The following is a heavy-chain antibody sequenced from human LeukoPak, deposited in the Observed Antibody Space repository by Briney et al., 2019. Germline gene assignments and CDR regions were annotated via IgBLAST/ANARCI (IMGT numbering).Heavy chain of an antibody. CDR3: AKDSYYYGSGSYYFGF. V-gene: IGHV3-30*02. CDR1: GFAFSSYG. Sequence: GGSLRLSCAASGFAFSSYGMHWVRQAPGKGLEWVAFIRYDGSNKYYADSVKGRFTISRDNSKNTLYLQVNSLRAEDTAVYYCAKDSYYYGSGSYYFGFWGQGTLVTVSS. J-gene: IGHJ4*02. CDR2: IRYDGSNK. D-gene: IGHD3-10*01.